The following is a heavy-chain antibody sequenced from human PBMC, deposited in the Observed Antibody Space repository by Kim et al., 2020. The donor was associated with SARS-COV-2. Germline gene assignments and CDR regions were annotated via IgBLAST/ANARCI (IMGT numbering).Heavy chain of an antibody. CDR2: ISYDGSNK. D-gene: IGHD2-2*01. V-gene: IGHV3-30*04. CDR3: ARARPWNQVLVDYYYGMDV. CDR1: GFTFSSYA. Sequence: GGSLRLSCAASGFTFSSYAMHWVRQAPGKGLEWVAVISYDGSNKYYADSVKGRFTISRDKSKNTLYLQMNSLRAEDTAVYYCARARPWNQVLVDYYYGMDVWGQGTTVTVSS. J-gene: IGHJ6*02.